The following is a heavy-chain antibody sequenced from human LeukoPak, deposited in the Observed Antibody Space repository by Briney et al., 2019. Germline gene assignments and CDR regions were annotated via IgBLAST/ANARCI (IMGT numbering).Heavy chain of an antibody. CDR1: GGTFSSYA. D-gene: IGHD4-23*01. Sequence: SVKVSCKASGGTFSSYAISWVRQAPGQGLEWIGRIIPILSIANYAQKFQGRVTITADKSTSTAYMELSSLRSEDTAVYYCANLVTPDYYYGMDVWGQGTTVTVSS. V-gene: IGHV1-69*04. CDR2: IIPILSIA. CDR3: ANLVTPDYYYGMDV. J-gene: IGHJ6*02.